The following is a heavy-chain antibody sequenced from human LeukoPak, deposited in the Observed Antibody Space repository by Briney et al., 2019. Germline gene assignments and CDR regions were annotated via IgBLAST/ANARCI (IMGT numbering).Heavy chain of an antibody. J-gene: IGHJ4*02. CDR2: IYYSGST. D-gene: IGHD3-3*02. CDR3: ARHYSFWELFDY. V-gene: IGHV4-39*01. Sequence: PSETLSLTCTVSGGSIRSSTDYWGWIRQPPGKELEWIGSIYYSGSTYYNPSLKSRVTISVDTSKNQFSLKLSSVTAADTAVYYCARHYSFWELFDYWGQGTLVTVSS. CDR1: GGSIRSSTDY.